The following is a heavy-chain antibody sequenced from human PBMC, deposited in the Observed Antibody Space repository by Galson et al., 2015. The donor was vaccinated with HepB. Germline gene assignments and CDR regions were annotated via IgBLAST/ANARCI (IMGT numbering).Heavy chain of an antibody. D-gene: IGHD5-18*01. CDR2: ISGSGGST. J-gene: IGHJ4*02. V-gene: IGHV3-23*01. CDR1: GFTFSSYA. Sequence: SLRLSCAASGFTFSSYAMSWVRQAPGKGLEWVSAISGSGGSTYYADSVKGRFTISRDNSKNTLYLQMNSLRAEDTAVYYCARVWGSNGYVVYWGQGTLVTVSS. CDR3: ARVWGSNGYVVY.